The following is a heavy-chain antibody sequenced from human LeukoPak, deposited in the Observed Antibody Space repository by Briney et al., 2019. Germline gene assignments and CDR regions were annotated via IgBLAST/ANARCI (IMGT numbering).Heavy chain of an antibody. J-gene: IGHJ3*02. CDR2: ISAYNGNT. CDR1: GYTFTIYG. CDR3: ARDRAGYSLRPDAFDI. V-gene: IGHV1-18*01. Sequence: ASVKVSCKASGYTFTIYGITWVRQAPGQGLEWMGWISAYNGNTNYAQKLQGRVTMTTDTSTSTAYMELRSLRSDDTAVYYCARDRAGYSLRPDAFDIWGQETMVTVSS. D-gene: IGHD5-18*01.